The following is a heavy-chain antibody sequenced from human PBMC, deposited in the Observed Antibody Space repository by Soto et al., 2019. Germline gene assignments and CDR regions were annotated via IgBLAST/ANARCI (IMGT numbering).Heavy chain of an antibody. CDR1: GGSISSGDYY. Sequence: PSETLSLTCTVSGGSISSGDYYWSWIRQPPGKGLEWIGYIYYSGSTYYNPSLKSRVTISVDTSKNQFSLKLSSVTAADTAVYYCAISYSSGWVDWFDPWGQGTLVTVSS. CDR2: IYYSGST. D-gene: IGHD6-19*01. CDR3: AISYSSGWVDWFDP. J-gene: IGHJ5*02. V-gene: IGHV4-30-4*01.